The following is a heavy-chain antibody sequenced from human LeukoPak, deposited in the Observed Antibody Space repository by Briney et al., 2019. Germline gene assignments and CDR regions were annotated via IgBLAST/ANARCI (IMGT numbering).Heavy chain of an antibody. CDR2: ISSSGSTI. Sequence: GGSLRLSCAASGFTFSDYYMSWIRQAPGKGLEWVSYISSSGSTIYYADSVKGRFTISRDNAKNSLYLQMNSLRAEDTAVYYCAKTMVRGVIIPLFDYWGQGTLVTVSS. V-gene: IGHV3-11*01. CDR1: GFTFSDYY. J-gene: IGHJ4*02. CDR3: AKTMVRGVIIPLFDY. D-gene: IGHD3-10*01.